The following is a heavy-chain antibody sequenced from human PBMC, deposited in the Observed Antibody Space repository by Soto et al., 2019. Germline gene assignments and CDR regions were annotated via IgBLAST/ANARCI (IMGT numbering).Heavy chain of an antibody. CDR2: IYYSGST. J-gene: IGHJ6*04. CDR1: GGSISSYY. D-gene: IGHD2-2*01. Sequence: SETLSLTCTVSGGSISSYYWSWIRQPPGKGLEWIGYIYYSGSTNYNPSLKSRVTISVDTSKNQFSLKLSSVTAGDTAVDDCGRTNFVLVPGYKTLYYYNGMDFWGKGTTVTVSS. CDR3: GRTNFVLVPGYKTLYYYNGMDF. V-gene: IGHV4-59*01.